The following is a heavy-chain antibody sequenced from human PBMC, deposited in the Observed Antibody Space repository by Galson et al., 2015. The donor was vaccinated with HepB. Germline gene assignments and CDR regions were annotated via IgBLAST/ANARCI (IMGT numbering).Heavy chain of an antibody. D-gene: IGHD1-14*01. CDR1: GFAFNSHH. CDR2: ISFDGSNE. CDR3: AKEQTNHYFDY. J-gene: IGHJ4*01. Sequence: SLRLSCAASGFAFNSHHMHWVRQAPGQGLEWVAAISFDGSNEFYADSVKGRFTVSRDNSKSMLYLQMSSLRFEDTALYYCAKEQTNHYFDYWGKGTLITVSS. V-gene: IGHV3-30*04.